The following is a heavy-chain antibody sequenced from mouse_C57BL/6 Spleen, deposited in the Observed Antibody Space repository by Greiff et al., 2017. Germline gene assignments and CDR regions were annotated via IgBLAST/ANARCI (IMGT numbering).Heavy chain of an antibody. D-gene: IGHD1-1*01. V-gene: IGHV7-3*01. CDR2: IRNKANGYTT. CDR3: ARYMYGSSLYFDY. CDR1: GFTFTDYY. Sequence: EVKLVESGGGLVQPGGSLSLSCAASGFTFTDYYMSWVRQPPGKALEWLGFIRNKANGYTTEYSASVKGRFTISRDNSQSILYLQMNALRAEDSATYYCARYMYGSSLYFDYWGQGTTLTVSS. J-gene: IGHJ2*01.